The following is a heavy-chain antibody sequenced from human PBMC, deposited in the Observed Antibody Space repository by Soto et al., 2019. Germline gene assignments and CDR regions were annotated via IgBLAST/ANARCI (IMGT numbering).Heavy chain of an antibody. CDR1: GFTFSSYA. CDR2: VSIGGST. Sequence: XVSLRLSCAASGFTFSSYAMGWVRQGPGKGLEWVAVVSIGGSTHYADSVRGRFTISRDNSKNTLSLQMNSLTAEDTAVYFCAKRRGAGGHFDYWGQGALVTVSS. D-gene: IGHD2-15*01. CDR3: AKRRGAGGHFDY. V-gene: IGHV3-23*01. J-gene: IGHJ4*02.